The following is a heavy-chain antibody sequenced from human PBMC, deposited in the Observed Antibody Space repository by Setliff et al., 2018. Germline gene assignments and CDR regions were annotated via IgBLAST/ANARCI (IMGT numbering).Heavy chain of an antibody. J-gene: IGHJ4*02. CDR2: IHPGNSDV. D-gene: IGHD6-13*01. Sequence: GESLTISCKTSGYSFADYWVGWVRQMPGKGPEWMAIIHPGNSDVRYSPSFRGQVTVSADKSTNTASLQWSSLKASDTAVYYCARFAGSSWVDYWGQGTLVTVSS. CDR1: GYSFADYW. V-gene: IGHV5-51*01. CDR3: ARFAGSSWVDY.